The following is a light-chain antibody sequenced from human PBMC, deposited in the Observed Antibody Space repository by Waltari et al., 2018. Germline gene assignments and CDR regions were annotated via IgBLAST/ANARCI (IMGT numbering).Light chain of an antibody. CDR3: QQYNSYSWT. CDR2: KAS. Sequence: DIQMTQSPSTLSASVGDRVIITCRASQSISTWLALYQQKPGKAPKLLIYKASSLEGGVPSRFSGSGSGTEFTLTISSLQPDDFATYYCQQYNSYSWTFGQGTKVEIK. V-gene: IGKV1-5*03. CDR1: QSISTW. J-gene: IGKJ1*01.